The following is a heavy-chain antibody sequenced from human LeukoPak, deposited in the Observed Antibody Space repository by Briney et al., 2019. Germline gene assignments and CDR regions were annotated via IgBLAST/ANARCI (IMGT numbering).Heavy chain of an antibody. D-gene: IGHD2/OR15-2a*01. CDR3: AKYLSRAFDS. V-gene: IGHV3-7*01. J-gene: IGHJ4*02. CDR2: INQEASRT. Sequence: PGGSLRLSCAASGFTFRSYSMSWVRQAPGKGLEWLGHINQEASRTDHADSVKGRFTISRDNSRNLLYLHMSSLRAEDTAVYYCAKYLSRAFDSWGQGILVSVSS. CDR1: GFTFRSYS.